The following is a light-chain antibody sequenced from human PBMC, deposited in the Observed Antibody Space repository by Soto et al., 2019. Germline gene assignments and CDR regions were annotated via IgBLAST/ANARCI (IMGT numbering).Light chain of an antibody. CDR2: DAS. CDR3: QQYYDYPWT. Sequence: DIQMTQSPFTLSASVGDRVTITCRASQSVSTRLAWHQQKPGKAPKVLIYDASNLETGVPSRFSGSGSGREFTLTISSLQPDDFATYYCQQYYDYPWTFGQGTKVELK. J-gene: IGKJ1*01. V-gene: IGKV1-5*01. CDR1: QSVSTR.